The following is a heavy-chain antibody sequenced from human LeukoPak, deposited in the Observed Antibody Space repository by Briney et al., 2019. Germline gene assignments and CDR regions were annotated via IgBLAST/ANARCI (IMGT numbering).Heavy chain of an antibody. CDR2: MNPNSGNT. CDR3: ARGSSPPNLLWFGELLYSYYYYGMDV. D-gene: IGHD3-10*01. V-gene: IGHV1-8*01. Sequence: ASVKVSCKASGYTFTSYDINWVRQATGQGLEWMGWMNPNSGNTGYAQKFQGRVTMTRNTSISTAYMELSSLRSEDTAVYYCARGSSPPNLLWFGELLYSYYYYGMDVWGQGTTVTVSS. J-gene: IGHJ6*02. CDR1: GYTFTSYD.